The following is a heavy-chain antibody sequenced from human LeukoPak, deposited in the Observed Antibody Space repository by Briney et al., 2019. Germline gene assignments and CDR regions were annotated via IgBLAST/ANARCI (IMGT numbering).Heavy chain of an antibody. V-gene: IGHV1-69*05. CDR1: GGTFSSYA. Sequence: GASVKVSCKASGGTFSSYAISWVRQAPGQGLEWMGGIIPIFGTANYAQKFQGRVTMTRDTSISTAYMELSSLRSEDTAVYYCATYLGYCSSTSCSKTFDYWGQGTLVTVSS. CDR3: ATYLGYCSSTSCSKTFDY. CDR2: IIPIFGTA. D-gene: IGHD2-2*01. J-gene: IGHJ4*02.